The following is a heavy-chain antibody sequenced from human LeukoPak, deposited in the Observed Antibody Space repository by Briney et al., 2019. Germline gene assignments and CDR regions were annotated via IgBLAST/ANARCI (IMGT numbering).Heavy chain of an antibody. D-gene: IGHD5-12*01. Sequence: GESLKISCKGSGYSFTSYWIGWVRQMPGKGLECMGIIYPGDSDTRYSPSFQGQVTISADKSISTAYLQWSSLKASDTAMYYCARRPPYSGYDQTYYFDYWGQGTLVTVSS. CDR1: GYSFTSYW. V-gene: IGHV5-51*01. J-gene: IGHJ4*02. CDR2: IYPGDSDT. CDR3: ARRPPYSGYDQTYYFDY.